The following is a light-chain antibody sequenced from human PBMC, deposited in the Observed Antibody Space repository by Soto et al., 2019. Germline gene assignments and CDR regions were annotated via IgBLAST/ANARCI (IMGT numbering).Light chain of an antibody. J-gene: IGKJ2*01. CDR2: AAS. CDR1: QRVSSH. CDR3: QQYNRWPFP. V-gene: IGKV3-15*01. Sequence: EIVMTQSPATLSVSPGEGATLSCMANQRVSSHLAWYQHKPGQAPRLLIHAASTRAPGVPVRFSGSGSGTEFTLTISSLQSEDFAVYYCQQYNRWPFPFGQGTKLEIK.